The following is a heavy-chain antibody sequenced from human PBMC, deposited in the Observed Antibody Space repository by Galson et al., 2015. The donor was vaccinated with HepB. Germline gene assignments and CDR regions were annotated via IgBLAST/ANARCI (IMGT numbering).Heavy chain of an antibody. J-gene: IGHJ3*02. V-gene: IGHV5-51*01. CDR2: IYPGDSDT. CDR3: ATRYIAVASTSMPNAFDI. D-gene: IGHD6-19*01. Sequence: QSGAEVKKPGESLKISCKGSGYSFTSYWIGWVRQMPGKGLEWMGIIYPGDSDTRYSPSFQGQVTISADKSISTAYLQWSSLKASDTAMYYCATRYIAVASTSMPNAFDIWGQGTMVTVSS. CDR1: GYSFTSYW.